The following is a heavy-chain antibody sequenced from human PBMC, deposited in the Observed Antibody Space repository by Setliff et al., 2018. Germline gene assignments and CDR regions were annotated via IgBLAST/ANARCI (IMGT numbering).Heavy chain of an antibody. J-gene: IGHJ4*02. D-gene: IGHD3-16*01. CDR2: ISSSSSYI. CDR1: GFTFSSYN. CDR3: ARTTGYRLEGDFDY. V-gene: IGHV3-21*04. Sequence: GSLRLSCAASGFTFSSYNMNWVRQAPGKGLEWVSFISSSSSYIYYADSVKGRFTISRDNAKNSLYLQMNSLRAEDTAIYYCARTTGYRLEGDFDYWGQGTLVTVS.